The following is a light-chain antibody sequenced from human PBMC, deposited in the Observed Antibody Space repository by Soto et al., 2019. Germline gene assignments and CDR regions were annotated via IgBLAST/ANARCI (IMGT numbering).Light chain of an antibody. CDR1: QSVSSNY. CDR2: GAS. V-gene: IGKV3-20*01. Sequence: EMVLTQSPGTLSLSPGERATLSCRASQSVSSNYLAWYQQRPGQAPRLLIYGASSRATGIPDRFSGSGSGTDFTLTISRLEPADFAVYYCQQYGSSPPYSFGQGTKLEIK. J-gene: IGKJ2*03. CDR3: QQYGSSPPYS.